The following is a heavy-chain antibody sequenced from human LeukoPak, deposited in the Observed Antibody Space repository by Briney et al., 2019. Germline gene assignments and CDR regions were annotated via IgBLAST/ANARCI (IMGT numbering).Heavy chain of an antibody. V-gene: IGHV3-30*18. CDR2: ISYDGSNK. J-gene: IGHJ5*02. CDR3: AKGRDL. CDR1: GFTFSSYG. Sequence: QPGGSLRLSCAASGFTFSSYGMHWVRQAPGKGLEWVAVISYDGSNKYYADSVKGRFTISRDNSKNTLYLQMNSLRAEVTAVYYCAKGRDLWGQGTLVTVSP.